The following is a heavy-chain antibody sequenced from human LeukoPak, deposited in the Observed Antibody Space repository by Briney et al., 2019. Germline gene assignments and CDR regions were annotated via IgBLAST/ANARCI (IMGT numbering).Heavy chain of an antibody. D-gene: IGHD4-23*01. J-gene: IGHJ4*02. V-gene: IGHV4-59*01. CDR3: ARAAYRSNSEFDY. CDR2: IYYSGST. Sequence: KPSETLSLTCTVSGGSISNYYWSWIRQPPGKGLEWIGFIYYSGSTDYNPSLKSRVTISLDASKNQFSLRLRSVTAADTAVYYCARAAYRSNSEFDYWGQGTLVTVSS. CDR1: GGSISNYY.